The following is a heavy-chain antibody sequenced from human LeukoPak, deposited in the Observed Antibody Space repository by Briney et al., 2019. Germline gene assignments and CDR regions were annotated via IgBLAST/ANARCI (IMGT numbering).Heavy chain of an antibody. CDR1: GGSFSGYY. Sequence: SETLSLTCAVYGGSFSGYYWSWIRQPPGKGLEWIGEINHSGSTNYNPSLKSRVTISVDTSKNQFALKLSSVTAADTAVYYCARGLSGRIFGVVIIYNWFDPWGQGTLVTVSS. CDR2: INHSGST. D-gene: IGHD3-3*02. V-gene: IGHV4-34*01. CDR3: ARGLSGRIFGVVIIYNWFDP. J-gene: IGHJ5*02.